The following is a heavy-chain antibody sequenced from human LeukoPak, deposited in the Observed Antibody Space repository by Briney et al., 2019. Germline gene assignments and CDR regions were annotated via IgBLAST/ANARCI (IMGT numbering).Heavy chain of an antibody. CDR1: GFTFSSYA. J-gene: IGHJ4*02. D-gene: IGHD3-10*01. Sequence: GRSLRLSCAASGFTFSSYAVHWVRQAPGKGLEWVAVISYDGSNKYYADSVKGRFTISRGNSKNTLYLQMNSLRAEDTAVYYCAREGQGYYGSGSYYNVYFDYWGQGTLVTVSS. CDR3: AREGQGYYGSGSYYNVYFDY. CDR2: ISYDGSNK. V-gene: IGHV3-30*04.